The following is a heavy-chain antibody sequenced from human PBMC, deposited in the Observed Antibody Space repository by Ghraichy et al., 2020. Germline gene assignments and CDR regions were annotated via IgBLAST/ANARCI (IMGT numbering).Heavy chain of an antibody. CDR2: INHSGST. CDR3: ARGLGFRTDYLYDY. V-gene: IGHV4-34*01. CDR1: GGSFSGYY. Sequence: SETLSLICAVYGGSFSGYYWSWIRQPPGKGLEWIGEINHSGSTNYNPSLKSRVTISVDTSKNQFSLKLSSVTAADTAVYYCARGLGFRTDYLYDYWGQGTLVTVSS. D-gene: IGHD4-11*01. J-gene: IGHJ4*02.